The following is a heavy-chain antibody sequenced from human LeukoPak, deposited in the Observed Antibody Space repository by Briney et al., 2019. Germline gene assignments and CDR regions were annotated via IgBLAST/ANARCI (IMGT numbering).Heavy chain of an antibody. J-gene: IGHJ4*02. CDR1: GGSISSYY. V-gene: IGHV4-59*08. D-gene: IGHD2-2*01. CDR3: ARSTPIAGYYIDY. Sequence: SETLSLTCTVSGGSISSYYWSWIRQPPGKGLEWIGYIYYSGSTNYNPSLKSRVTISVDTSKNQFSLKLSSVTAADTAVYYCARSTPIAGYYIDYWGQGTLVTVSS. CDR2: IYYSGST.